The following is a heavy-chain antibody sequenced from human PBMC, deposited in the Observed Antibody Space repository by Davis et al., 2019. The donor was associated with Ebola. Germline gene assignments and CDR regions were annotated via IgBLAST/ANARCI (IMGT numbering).Heavy chain of an antibody. CDR3: ARQVGSGRWMLDY. Sequence: MPSETLSLTCTVPGVSIRTDGYYWGWIRQPPGKGLEWIATIYYNGATHYNPSLERRVTISVDTSKDQFSLSLKSVTATDTALYYCARQVGSGRWMLDYWGQGILVTVSS. J-gene: IGHJ4*02. V-gene: IGHV4-39*01. CDR2: IYYNGAT. CDR1: GVSIRTDGYY. D-gene: IGHD1-26*01.